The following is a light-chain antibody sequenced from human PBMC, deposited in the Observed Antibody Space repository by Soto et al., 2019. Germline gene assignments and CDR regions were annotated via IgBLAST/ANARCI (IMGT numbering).Light chain of an antibody. CDR2: GAS. J-gene: IGKJ3*01. V-gene: IGKV3-20*01. Sequence: EIVLTQSPGTLSLSPGERATLSCRASQSVSSSYLAWYQQKPVQAPRLLIYGASSRATGIPDRFSGSGSGTDFTLTISRLEPEDFAVYYCQQYGSSPFTFGPGTKVEIK. CDR1: QSVSSSY. CDR3: QQYGSSPFT.